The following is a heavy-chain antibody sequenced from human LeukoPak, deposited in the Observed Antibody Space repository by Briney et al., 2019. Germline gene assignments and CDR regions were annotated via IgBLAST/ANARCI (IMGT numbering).Heavy chain of an antibody. CDR3: AGNYGDESRAFDI. J-gene: IGHJ3*02. Sequence: SVKVSCKASGGTFSSYDISWVRQAPGQGLEWMGRIIPIFGTANYAQKFQGRVTITTDESTSTAYMELSSLRSEDTAVYYCAGNYGDESRAFDIWGQGTMVTVPS. D-gene: IGHD4-17*01. CDR2: IIPIFGTA. CDR1: GGTFSSYD. V-gene: IGHV1-69*05.